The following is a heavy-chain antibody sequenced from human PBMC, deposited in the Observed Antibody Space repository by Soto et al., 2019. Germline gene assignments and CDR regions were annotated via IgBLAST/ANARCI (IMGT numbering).Heavy chain of an antibody. Sequence: GGSLRLSCAASGFTFSSYGMHWVRQAPGKGLEWVAVIWYDGSNKYYADSVKGRFTISRDNSKNTLYLQMNSLRAEDTAVYYCARVRELTPDRFDYWGQGTLVTVSS. J-gene: IGHJ4*02. CDR3: ARVRELTPDRFDY. CDR1: GFTFSSYG. CDR2: IWYDGSNK. V-gene: IGHV3-33*01. D-gene: IGHD1-26*01.